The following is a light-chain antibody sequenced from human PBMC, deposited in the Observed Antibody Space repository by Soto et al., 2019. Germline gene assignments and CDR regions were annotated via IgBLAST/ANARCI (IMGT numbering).Light chain of an antibody. V-gene: IGLV4-60*03. CDR2: LEGSGSY. Sequence: QSVLTQSSSASASLGSSVKLTCTLSSGHSSYIIAWHQQQPGKAPRYLMKLEGSGSYNKGSGVPDRFSGSSSGADRYLTISNLQSEDEADYYCETWDSIFGGGTQLTVL. J-gene: IGLJ2*01. CDR1: SGHSSYI. CDR3: ETWDSI.